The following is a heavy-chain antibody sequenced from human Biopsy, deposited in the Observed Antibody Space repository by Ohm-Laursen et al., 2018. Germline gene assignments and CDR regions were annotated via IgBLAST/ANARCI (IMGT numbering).Heavy chain of an antibody. J-gene: IGHJ2*01. V-gene: IGHV3-21*01. CDR3: ARAIGSSYGYLKGFDL. CDR2: ISRSSTHI. CDR1: GFTFSNYT. D-gene: IGHD5-18*01. Sequence: SLRLSCTASGFTFSNYTINWVRQAPGKGLEWVSSISRSSTHIYYASSVQGRFTISRDNAKRSLYLQMDSLRGADTAVYFCARAIGSSYGYLKGFDLWGRGTLVTVSS.